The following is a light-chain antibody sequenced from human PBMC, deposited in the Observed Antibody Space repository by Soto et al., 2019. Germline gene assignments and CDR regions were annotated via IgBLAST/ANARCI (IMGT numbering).Light chain of an antibody. Sequence: QSALTQPPSAPGSPGQSVTISCTGTSSDVGGYNYVSWYQHHPGKAPKLMIYEVSKRTSGVPDRFSGSKSGNTASLTVSGLQAEDEADYYCSSYGGSNNLVFGGGTKLTVL. J-gene: IGLJ3*02. CDR2: EVS. CDR1: SSDVGGYNY. CDR3: SSYGGSNNLV. V-gene: IGLV2-8*01.